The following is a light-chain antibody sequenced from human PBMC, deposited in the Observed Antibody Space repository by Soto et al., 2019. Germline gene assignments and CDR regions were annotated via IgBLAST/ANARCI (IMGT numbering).Light chain of an antibody. CDR2: AAS. J-gene: IGKJ3*01. CDR3: QQSYSTLT. V-gene: IGKV1-39*01. CDR1: QSISSY. Sequence: DIQMTQSPSSLSASVGDRVTITCRASQSISSYLNWYQQKPGKAPKLLIYAASSLQSGVPSRFSGSGSGTDVTLTISSLQPEDFATYYCQQSYSTLTVGPGTKVDIK.